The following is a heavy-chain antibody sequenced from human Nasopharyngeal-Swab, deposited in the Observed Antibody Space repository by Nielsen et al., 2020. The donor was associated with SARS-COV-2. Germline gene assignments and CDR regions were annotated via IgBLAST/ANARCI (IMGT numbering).Heavy chain of an antibody. CDR1: GFTVSSNY. J-gene: IGHJ6*03. CDR3: ARLARLERRFTSYYMDV. CDR2: IYNGGRT. V-gene: IGHV3-53*04. Sequence: GESLKISCAVSGFTVSSNYMSWVRQTPGKGLEWVSIIYNGGRTFYSDSVQGRFTISRHNSKNMLYLQMDILRPEDAAVYYCARLARLERRFTSYYMDVWGKGTTVTVSS. D-gene: IGHD1-1*01.